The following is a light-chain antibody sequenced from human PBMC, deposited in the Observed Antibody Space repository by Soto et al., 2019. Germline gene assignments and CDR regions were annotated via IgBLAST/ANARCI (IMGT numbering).Light chain of an antibody. V-gene: IGLV2-14*01. CDR1: GSNVGGYNY. J-gene: IGLJ1*01. Sequence: QSVLTQPASMSGSPGQSITISCTGTGSNVGGYNYVSWYQQHPGKAPKLMIYEVTNRPSGVSHRFSGSKSGNTASLTISGLQPEDEADYYCSSFTSSSTLPYVFGTGTKLTAL. CDR3: SSFTSSSTLPYV. CDR2: EVT.